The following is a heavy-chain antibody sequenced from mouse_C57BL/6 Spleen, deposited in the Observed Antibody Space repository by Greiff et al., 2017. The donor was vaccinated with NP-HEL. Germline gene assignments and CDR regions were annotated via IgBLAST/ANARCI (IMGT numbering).Heavy chain of an antibody. CDR2: IDPSDSYT. J-gene: IGHJ4*01. CDR3: GYSYYAMDY. D-gene: IGHD2-12*01. CDR1: GSTFTSYW. V-gene: IGHV1-50*01. Sequence: QVQLQQPGAELVKPGASVPLSCKASGSTFTSYWLQWVKQRPGQGLEWIGEIDPSDSYTNYNQKFKGKATLTVDTSSSTAYMQLSSLTSEDAAVYYCGYSYYAMDYWGQGTSVTVSS.